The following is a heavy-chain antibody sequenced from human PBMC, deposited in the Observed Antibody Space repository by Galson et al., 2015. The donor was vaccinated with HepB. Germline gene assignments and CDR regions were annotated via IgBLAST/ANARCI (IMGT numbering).Heavy chain of an antibody. CDR1: GLTFSLSA. CDR2: IRSVGDS. Sequence: SLRLSCAVSGLTFSLSAMHWVRQPPGKGLEWVSTIRSVGDSYYPGSAKGRFTISREDAKNSLYLQMNSLRAGDTAGYYCASGSDSGYGIDYWGQGTLVTVSS. J-gene: IGHJ4*02. D-gene: IGHD5-12*01. CDR3: ASGSDSGYGIDY. V-gene: IGHV3-13*01.